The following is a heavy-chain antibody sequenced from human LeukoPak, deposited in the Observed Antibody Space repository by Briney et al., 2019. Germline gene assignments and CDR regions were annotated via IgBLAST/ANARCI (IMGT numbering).Heavy chain of an antibody. D-gene: IGHD5-12*01. CDR1: GFTFDDYG. CDR2: ISGSGGST. Sequence: GGSLRLSCAASGFTFDDYGMSWVRQAPGKGLEWVSAISGSGGSTYYADSVKGRFTISRDNSKNTLYLQMNSLRAEDTAVYYCAKDLGGYGYWYFDLWGRGTLVTVSS. CDR3: AKDLGGYGYWYFDL. V-gene: IGHV3-23*01. J-gene: IGHJ2*01.